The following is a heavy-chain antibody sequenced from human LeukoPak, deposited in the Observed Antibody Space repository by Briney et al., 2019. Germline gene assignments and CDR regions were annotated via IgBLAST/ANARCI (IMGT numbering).Heavy chain of an antibody. V-gene: IGHV3-23*01. CDR3: AKDRLSSPTAPRFDL. CDR2: ISGSGGRT. J-gene: IGHJ5*02. D-gene: IGHD2/OR15-2a*01. CDR1: GVTFSNAW. Sequence: PGGSLRLSCAASGVTFSNAWMSWVRQAPGKGLEWVSVISGSGGRTSYADSVKGRFTISRDNSKNTLYLQMNSLRAEDTALYYCAKDRLSSPTAPRFDLWGEGTQVTVSS.